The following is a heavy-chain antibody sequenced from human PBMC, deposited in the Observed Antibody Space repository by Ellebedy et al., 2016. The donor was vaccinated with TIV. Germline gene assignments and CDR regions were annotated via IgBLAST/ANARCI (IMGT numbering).Heavy chain of an antibody. D-gene: IGHD3-10*01. CDR2: ISSSGSYT. CDR3: AKGALWFGEIDAFDV. Sequence: GGSLRLXXAASGFTFNSYTMNWVRQAPGKGLEWVSSISSSGSYTYYADSVRGRFTISRDNSKNTLYLHMSSLRVEDTAVYYCAKGALWFGEIDAFDVWGQGTMVTVSS. V-gene: IGHV3-21*04. CDR1: GFTFNSYT. J-gene: IGHJ3*01.